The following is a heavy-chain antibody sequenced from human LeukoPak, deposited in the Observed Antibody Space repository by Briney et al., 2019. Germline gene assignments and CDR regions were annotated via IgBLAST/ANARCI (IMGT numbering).Heavy chain of an antibody. J-gene: IGHJ4*02. CDR1: GYSISSGYY. D-gene: IGHD2-2*01. CDR3: ARWIVVVPAASIDY. CDR2: IYHSGST. V-gene: IGHV4-38-2*01. Sequence: PSETLSLTCAVSGYSISSGYYWGWIRQPPGKGLEWIGSIYHSGSTYYSPSLKSRATISVDTSKNQFSLKLSSVTAADTAVYYCARWIVVVPAASIDYWGQGTLVTVSS.